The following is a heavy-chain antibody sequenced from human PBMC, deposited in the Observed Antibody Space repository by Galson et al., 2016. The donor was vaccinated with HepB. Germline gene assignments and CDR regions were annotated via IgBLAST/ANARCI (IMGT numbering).Heavy chain of an antibody. Sequence: SLRLSCAASGFPFSTYGMSWVRQAPGKGLEWVSGISGSGGSIYSADPVKGRFTISRDNSKNTLYLQMKRLRADDTAVYYCAKKSLVAGTATYVFDSWGQGTLVTVSS. J-gene: IGHJ4*02. V-gene: IGHV3-23*01. D-gene: IGHD6-19*01. CDR1: GFPFSTYG. CDR3: AKKSLVAGTATYVFDS. CDR2: ISGSGGSI.